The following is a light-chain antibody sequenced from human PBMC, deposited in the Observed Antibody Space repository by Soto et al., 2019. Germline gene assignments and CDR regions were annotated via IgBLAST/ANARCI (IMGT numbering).Light chain of an antibody. CDR3: QQRSNWPPYT. Sequence: EIVLTQSPATLSVSPGERATLSCRASQSVSSYLAWYQQKPGQAPRLPIYDASNRATGIPARFSGSGSGTDFTLTISSLEPEDFAVYYCQQRSNWPPYTFGQGTRLEIK. CDR2: DAS. CDR1: QSVSSY. V-gene: IGKV3-11*01. J-gene: IGKJ5*01.